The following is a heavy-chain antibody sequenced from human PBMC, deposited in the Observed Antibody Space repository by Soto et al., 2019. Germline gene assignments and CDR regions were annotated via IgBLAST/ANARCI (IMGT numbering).Heavy chain of an antibody. D-gene: IGHD2-21*02. Sequence: QVQLVQSGAEVKKPGSSVKVSCKASGGTFSSYTISWVRQAPGQGLEWMGRIIPILGIANYAQKFQGRVTITADKSTSTASTELSSLRSEDTAVYYCARAHVGGNSPLLYYYYYGMDVWGQGTTVTVSS. V-gene: IGHV1-69*02. CDR1: GGTFSSYT. J-gene: IGHJ6*02. CDR3: ARAHVGGNSPLLYYYYYGMDV. CDR2: IIPILGIA.